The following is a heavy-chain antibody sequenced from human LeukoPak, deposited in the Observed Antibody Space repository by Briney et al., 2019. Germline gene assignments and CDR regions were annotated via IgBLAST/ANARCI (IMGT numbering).Heavy chain of an antibody. CDR2: FYDSGST. D-gene: IGHD6-25*01. Sequence: SDTLSLTCTVSGSISSSNFYWGWICQPLGKGLEWIGSFYDSGSTYYNPSLKSRATISVDTSKNHFSLKLTSVTAADTAVYYCVIFVGFWGRGILVTVSS. V-gene: IGHV4-39*07. J-gene: IGHJ4*02. CDR3: VIFVGF. CDR1: GSISSSNFY.